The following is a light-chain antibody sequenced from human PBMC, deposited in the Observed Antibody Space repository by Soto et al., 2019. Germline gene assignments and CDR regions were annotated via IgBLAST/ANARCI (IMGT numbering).Light chain of an antibody. CDR2: EVS. CDR3: SSYTSRPTLFV. Sequence: QSALTQPASVSGSPGQSITISCTGTSSDVGGYNYVSWYQQHPGKAPKLVIFEVSIRPSGVSIRFSGSKSGNTASLTISGLQTEDEADYYCSSYTSRPTLFVFGSGTKLTGL. CDR1: SSDVGGYNY. V-gene: IGLV2-14*01. J-gene: IGLJ6*01.